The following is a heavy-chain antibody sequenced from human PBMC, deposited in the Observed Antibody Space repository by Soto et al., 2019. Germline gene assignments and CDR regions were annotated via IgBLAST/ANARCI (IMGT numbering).Heavy chain of an antibody. V-gene: IGHV3-30*18. CDR1: GFIFNNYG. D-gene: IGHD4-17*01. CDR2: ISDDGTRN. Sequence: QAQLVESGGGAVQPGTSLRLSCAASGFIFNNYGMNWVRQAPGKGLEWVAVISDDGTRNYYADSVKGRFTISRDNSRKTLFLEMNRLRPEDTAVYYCAKSYPPDDYGDYPDSWGQGTLVTVSS. CDR3: AKSYPPDDYGDYPDS. J-gene: IGHJ5*01.